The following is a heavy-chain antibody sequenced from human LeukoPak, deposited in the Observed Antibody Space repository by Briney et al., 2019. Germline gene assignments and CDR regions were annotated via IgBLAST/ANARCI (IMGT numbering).Heavy chain of an antibody. CDR1: GGSIGTYY. CDR2: IYSSGST. J-gene: IGHJ5*01. CDR3: ARAPSYSSGWFGY. Sequence: SETLSLTCTVSGGSIGTYYWSWIRQPPGKGLEWIGYIYSSGSTNYNPSLKSRVTISVDTSKNQFSLKLSSVTAADTAVYYCARAPSYSSGWFGYWGQGSLVTVSP. D-gene: IGHD6-19*01. V-gene: IGHV4-59*01.